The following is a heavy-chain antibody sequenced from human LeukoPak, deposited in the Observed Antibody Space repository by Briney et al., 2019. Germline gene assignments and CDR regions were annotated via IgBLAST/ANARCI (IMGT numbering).Heavy chain of an antibody. CDR3: ARENRIAAPFDY. D-gene: IGHD6-6*01. CDR1: GFTFSSYS. Sequence: GGSLRLSCAASGFTFSSYSMNWVRQTPGKGLEWVSYISTSSSTIDYADSVKGRFSISRDNAKNSLFLQMDSLRDEDTGVYYCARENRIAAPFDYWGQGTLVTVSS. V-gene: IGHV3-48*02. J-gene: IGHJ4*02. CDR2: ISTSSSTI.